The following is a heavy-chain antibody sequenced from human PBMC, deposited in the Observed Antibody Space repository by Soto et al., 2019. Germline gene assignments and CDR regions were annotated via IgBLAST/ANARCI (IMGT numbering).Heavy chain of an antibody. CDR3: AREDSIIIPALSDF. CDR1: GFAFNNYG. J-gene: IGHJ4*02. D-gene: IGHD2-2*01. CDR2: MCKSDYT. V-gene: IGHV3-21*01. Sequence: PGGSLRLACTVSGFAFNNYGINWVRQAQGKGLEWVSSMCKSDYTYYSDSLKGRFAISRDNAKSSVSLQMNPLRVEDTAVYYCAREDSIIIPALSDFWGQGTLVTVSS.